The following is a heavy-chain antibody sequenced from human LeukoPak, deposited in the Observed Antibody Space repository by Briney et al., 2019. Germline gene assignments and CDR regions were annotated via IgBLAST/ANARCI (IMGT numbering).Heavy chain of an antibody. J-gene: IGHJ4*02. CDR1: GFTFTRSA. D-gene: IGHD6-19*01. V-gene: IGHV3-23*01. CDR3: AKDLWTDSSGWNYFDY. CDR2: ITNSGGGT. Sequence: GGSLRLSCAASGFTFTRSAMGWVRQAPGKGLEWVSCITNSGGGTYYADSVKGRSTISRNNSKSTLYLQMNSLRAEDTAVYYCAKDLWTDSSGWNYFDYWGQGALVTVSS.